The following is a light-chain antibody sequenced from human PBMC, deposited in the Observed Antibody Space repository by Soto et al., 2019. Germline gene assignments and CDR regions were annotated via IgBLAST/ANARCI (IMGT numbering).Light chain of an antibody. Sequence: IVMTQSPATVPVSQGARVTLSCRASQSVSSNLAWYQQKPGQAPRLLIYGASTRATGIPARFSGSGSGTEFTLTISSPQSEDFAVYYCQQYNNWPRTFGQGTKVDIK. J-gene: IGKJ1*01. CDR1: QSVSSN. CDR3: QQYNNWPRT. V-gene: IGKV3-15*01. CDR2: GAS.